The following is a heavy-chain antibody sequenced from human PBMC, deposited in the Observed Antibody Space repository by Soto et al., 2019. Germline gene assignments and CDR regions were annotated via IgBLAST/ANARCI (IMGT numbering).Heavy chain of an antibody. CDR3: ARGSWGSIVFEY. Sequence: QVQLVQSGAEVKKPGDSEKVSCKTSGFTFTNYGITWLRQAPGQGLEWMGWIKTSSDNTNYAQKLQGRVTLTTDTSTNTAYMELRSLRSDDTAVYYCARGSWGSIVFEYWGQGTLVTVSS. CDR2: IKTSSDNT. CDR1: GFTFTNYG. J-gene: IGHJ4*02. V-gene: IGHV1-18*01. D-gene: IGHD3-16*02.